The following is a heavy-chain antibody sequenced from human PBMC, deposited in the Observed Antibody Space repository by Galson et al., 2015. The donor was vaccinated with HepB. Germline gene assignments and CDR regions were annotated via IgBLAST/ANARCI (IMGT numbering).Heavy chain of an antibody. CDR1: GYKFTSYY. CDR2: INPSGGST. CDR3: ARGVLLWDGPDY. J-gene: IGHJ4*02. D-gene: IGHD3-10*01. Sequence: SCKASGYKFTSYYMHWVRQAPGQGLEWMGIINPSGGSTDYAQKFRGRLTMTRDTSTSTVFMELSSLRSEDTAVYHCARGVLLWDGPDYWGQGTLVTVSS. V-gene: IGHV1-46*01.